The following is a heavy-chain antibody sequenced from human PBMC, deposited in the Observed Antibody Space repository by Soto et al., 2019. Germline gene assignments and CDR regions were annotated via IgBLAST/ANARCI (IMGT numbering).Heavy chain of an antibody. CDR1: GGSISTYY. CDR3: ARDDGYNGIDY. CDR2: IYYSGRT. D-gene: IGHD5-12*01. V-gene: IGHV4-59*01. Sequence: SETLSLTCTLSGGSISTYYWSWIRQPPGKGLDWIGNIYYSGRTDYNPSLKSRVTISVDTSKNQFSLRLSSVTAADTAVDYCARDDGYNGIDYWGQGTQVTVSS. J-gene: IGHJ4*02.